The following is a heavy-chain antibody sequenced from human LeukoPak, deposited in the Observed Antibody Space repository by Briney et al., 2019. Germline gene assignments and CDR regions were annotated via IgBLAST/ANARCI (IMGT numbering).Heavy chain of an antibody. D-gene: IGHD6-13*01. CDR1: GFTFSSYW. J-gene: IGHJ3*02. Sequence: GGSLRLSCAASGFTFSSYWMHWVRQAPGKGLVWVSRINTDGSSTSYADSVKGRFTISRDNAKNTLYLQMNSLRAEDTAVYYCARDRQQHLLGAFDIWGQGTRVTVSS. V-gene: IGHV3-74*01. CDR3: ARDRQQHLLGAFDI. CDR2: INTDGSST.